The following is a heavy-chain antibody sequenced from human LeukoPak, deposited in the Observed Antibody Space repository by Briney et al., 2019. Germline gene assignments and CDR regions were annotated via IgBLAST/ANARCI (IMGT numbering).Heavy chain of an antibody. J-gene: IGHJ4*02. Sequence: PSQTLSLTCTVSGGSISSGDYYWSWIRQPPGKGLEWIGYIYYSGSTYYNPSLKSRVTISVDTSKNQFSLKLSSVTAADTAVYYCARVIFLEWFTDYWGQGTLVTVSS. CDR2: IYYSGST. V-gene: IGHV4-30-4*01. CDR3: ARVIFLEWFTDY. D-gene: IGHD3-3*01. CDR1: GGSISSGDYY.